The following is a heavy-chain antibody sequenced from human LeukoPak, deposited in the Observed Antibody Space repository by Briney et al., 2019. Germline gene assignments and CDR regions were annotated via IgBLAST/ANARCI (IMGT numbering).Heavy chain of an antibody. J-gene: IGHJ5*02. CDR1: GGSISSSSYY. V-gene: IGHV4-39*01. CDR3: ARRVYRAAAWFDP. CDR2: IYYSGST. D-gene: IGHD6-13*01. Sequence: PSETLSLTCTVSGGSISSSSYYWGWIRQPPGKGLEWIGSIYYSGSTYYNPSLKSRVTISVDTSKNQFSLKLSSVTAADTAVYYCARRVYRAAAWFDPWGQGTLVTVSS.